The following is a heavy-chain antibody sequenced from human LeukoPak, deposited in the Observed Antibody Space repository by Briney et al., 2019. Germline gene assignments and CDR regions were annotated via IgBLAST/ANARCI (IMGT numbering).Heavy chain of an antibody. J-gene: IGHJ4*02. D-gene: IGHD3-10*01. V-gene: IGHV4-59*08. CDR2: IYYSGST. Sequence: SETLSLTCTVSGGSISSYYWSWIRQPPGKGLEWIGYIYYSGSTNYNPSLKSRVTISVDTSKNQFSLKLSSVTAADTAVYYCARHGDRVRGGYDYWGREPWSPSPQ. CDR1: GGSISSYY. CDR3: ARHGDRVRGGYDY.